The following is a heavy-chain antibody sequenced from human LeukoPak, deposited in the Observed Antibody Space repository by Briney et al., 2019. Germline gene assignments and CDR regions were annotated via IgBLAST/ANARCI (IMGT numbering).Heavy chain of an antibody. V-gene: IGHV4-59*13. CDR1: GGSISSYY. Sequence: SETLFLTCTGSGGSISSYYWSWLRQPPGKGLEWFGYVYYSGSTTYNPSLKSRVTISVDTSKNQFSLKLSSVTAADTAVYYCARAPYTSGFYFFDHWGQGTLVTVSS. CDR3: ARAPYTSGFYFFDH. CDR2: VYYSGST. J-gene: IGHJ4*02. D-gene: IGHD3-22*01.